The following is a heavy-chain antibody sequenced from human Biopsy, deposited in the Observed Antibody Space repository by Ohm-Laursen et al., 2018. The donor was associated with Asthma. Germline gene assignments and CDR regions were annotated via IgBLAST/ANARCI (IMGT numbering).Heavy chain of an antibody. V-gene: IGHV3-30-3*01. CDR1: GFTFHNYV. Sequence: RSLRLSCAASGFTFHNYVMHWVRQAPGKGLEWVAGIFFDGSNKYYADSVKGRFTISRDNSKDTLYLQVNSLRGDDTAVYYCARDVMEWYLPAFDFWGQGTLVTVSS. J-gene: IGHJ4*02. CDR2: IFFDGSNK. CDR3: ARDVMEWYLPAFDF. D-gene: IGHD3-3*01.